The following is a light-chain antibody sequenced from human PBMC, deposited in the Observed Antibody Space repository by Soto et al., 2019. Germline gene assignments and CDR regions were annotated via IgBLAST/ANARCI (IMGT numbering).Light chain of an antibody. V-gene: IGKV3-20*01. CDR1: QSVSSTY. J-gene: IGKJ1*01. CDR2: SSS. Sequence: ELALTQSPGTLSLSPGDRATLSCRARQSVSSTYLAWYQQRPGQAPRLLIYSSSSRASGIPDRFSGSGSGTDFTLTISRLEPEDFAVYYCQQYRTSPPTWTFGQGTKVEIK. CDR3: QQYRTSPPTWT.